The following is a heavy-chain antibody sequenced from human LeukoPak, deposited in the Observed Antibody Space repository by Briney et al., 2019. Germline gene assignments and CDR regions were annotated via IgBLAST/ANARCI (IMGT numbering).Heavy chain of an antibody. CDR1: QFKFNDFG. Sequence: HPGGSLGLSCATSQFKFNDFGMTWVRQAPGKGLEWVSSISGNGGSTQYADSVQGRFAISRDNSKNTLYLQMNSLRAEDTAVYYCAKDPNGDYIGTFDIWGQGTMVTVSS. CDR3: AKDPNGDYIGTFDI. CDR2: ISGNGGST. J-gene: IGHJ3*02. D-gene: IGHD4-17*01. V-gene: IGHV3-23*01.